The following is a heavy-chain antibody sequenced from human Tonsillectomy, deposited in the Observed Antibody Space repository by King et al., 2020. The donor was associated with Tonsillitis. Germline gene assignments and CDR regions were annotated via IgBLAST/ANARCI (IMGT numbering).Heavy chain of an antibody. J-gene: IGHJ4*02. Sequence: QLQESGPGLMKPSETLSLTYAVSGYSISSHYYWGWIRQPPGKGLEWIGNFYHSGSTYYNPSLKSRVTISVDTSKNQFSLKLSSVTAADTAVYFCARGVPWADISTGYDYWGQGTLVTVSS. CDR1: GYSISSHYY. D-gene: IGHD3-9*01. V-gene: IGHV4-38-2*01. CDR2: FYHSGST. CDR3: ARGVPWADISTGYDY.